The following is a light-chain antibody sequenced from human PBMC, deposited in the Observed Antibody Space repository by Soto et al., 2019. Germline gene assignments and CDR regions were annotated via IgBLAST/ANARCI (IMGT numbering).Light chain of an antibody. J-gene: IGLJ2*01. CDR1: SGSIATNY. Sequence: NFMLTQPHSVSESPGKTVTISCTGSSGSIATNYVQWYQQRPGSAPTTVIYEDTQRPSGVPERFSGSIDSSSNSASLTISGLKTEDEADYYCQSYAGSNPDVVFGGGTKLTVL. CDR2: EDT. V-gene: IGLV6-57*02. CDR3: QSYAGSNPDVV.